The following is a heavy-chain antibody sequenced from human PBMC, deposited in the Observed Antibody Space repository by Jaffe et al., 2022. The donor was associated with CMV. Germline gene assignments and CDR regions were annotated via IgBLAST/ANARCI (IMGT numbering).Heavy chain of an antibody. D-gene: IGHD6-6*01. CDR3: ARASSSSDVVVSGYFDL. Sequence: EVLLVESGGDLVQPGRSLRLSCTTSGFNFNYYSMHWVRQVPGKGLEWVSGLTWGSRIIEYSDSVKGRFTISRDNSKASLYLQMNSLRIEDTAFYYCARASSSSDVVVSGYFDLWGRGTLVTVSS. V-gene: IGHV3-9*01. CDR1: GFNFNYYS. J-gene: IGHJ2*01. CDR2: LTWGSRII.